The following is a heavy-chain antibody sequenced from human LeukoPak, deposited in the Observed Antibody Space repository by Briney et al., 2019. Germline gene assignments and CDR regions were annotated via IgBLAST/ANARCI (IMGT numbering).Heavy chain of an antibody. D-gene: IGHD5-12*01. V-gene: IGHV3-66*01. J-gene: IGHJ4*02. CDR3: ARVGSGSVWPYYFDY. Sequence: GGSLRLSCAASGFTFSSYDMHWVRQATGKGLEWVSVIYSGGSTYYADSVKGRFTISRDNSKNTLYLQMNSLRAEDTAVYYCARVGSGSVWPYYFDYWGQGTLVTVSS. CDR1: GFTFSSYD. CDR2: IYSGGST.